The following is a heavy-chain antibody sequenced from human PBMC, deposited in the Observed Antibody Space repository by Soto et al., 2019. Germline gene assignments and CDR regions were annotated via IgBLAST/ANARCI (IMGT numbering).Heavy chain of an antibody. Sequence: SETLSLTCTVYSGSLSGYFWTWIRQPPEKGLEWIGEINHRGSTNYSPSLKRRVTMSVDTSKNQFSLKLSSVTAADTAVYSCARQSLRRPFGRLILVALGSWGLGSLVTVSS. CDR1: SGSLSGYF. J-gene: IGHJ5*02. CDR3: ARQSLRRPFGRLILVALGS. V-gene: IGHV4-34*01. CDR2: INHRGST. D-gene: IGHD3-16*02.